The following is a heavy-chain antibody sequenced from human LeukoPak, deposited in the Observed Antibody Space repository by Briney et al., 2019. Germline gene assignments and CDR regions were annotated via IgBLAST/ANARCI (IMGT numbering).Heavy chain of an antibody. CDR3: ARDKGLAAAGHWYFDL. CDR1: GGSISSYY. Sequence: ASETLSLTCTVSGGSISSYYWSWIRQPPGKGLEWIGYIYYSGSTNYNPSLKSRVTISGDTSKNQFSLKLSSVTAADTAVYYCARDKGLAAAGHWYFDLWGRGTLVTVSS. V-gene: IGHV4-59*01. D-gene: IGHD6-13*01. CDR2: IYYSGST. J-gene: IGHJ2*01.